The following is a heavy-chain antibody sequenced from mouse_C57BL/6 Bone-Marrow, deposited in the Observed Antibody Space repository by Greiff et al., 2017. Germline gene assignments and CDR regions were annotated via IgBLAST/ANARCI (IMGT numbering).Heavy chain of an antibody. Sequence: EVQLQQSGAELVRPGASVKLSCTASGFNIKDAYMHWVKQRPEQGLEWIGWIDPENGDTEYASKFQGKATITADTSSNTAYLQLSSLTSEDTAVYYCTPLHWFDYWGQGTTLTVSS. V-gene: IGHV14-4*01. CDR2: IDPENGDT. CDR1: GFNIKDAY. D-gene: IGHD4-1*01. CDR3: TPLHWFDY. J-gene: IGHJ2*01.